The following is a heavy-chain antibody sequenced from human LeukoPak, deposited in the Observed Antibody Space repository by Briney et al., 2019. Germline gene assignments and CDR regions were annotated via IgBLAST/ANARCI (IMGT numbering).Heavy chain of an antibody. CDR1: GYTFTGYY. D-gene: IGHD3-22*01. CDR3: ARGGVYYDSSGYYYEELYWFDP. V-gene: IGHV1-8*02. CDR2: INPNSGNT. J-gene: IGHJ5*02. Sequence: ASVKVSCKASGYTFTGYYMHWVRQAPGQGLEWMGWINPNSGNTGYAQKFQGRVTMTRNTSISTAYMELSSLRSEDTAVYYCARGGVYYDSSGYYYEELYWFDPWGQGTLVTVSS.